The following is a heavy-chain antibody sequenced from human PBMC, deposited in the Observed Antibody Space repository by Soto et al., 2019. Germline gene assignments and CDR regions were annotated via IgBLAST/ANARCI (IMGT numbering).Heavy chain of an antibody. Sequence: PGGSLRLSCAASGFTFRNFAMNWVRQAPGKGLEWVSGISVSGGTTYYADSVRGRFTVSRDNSKNSVFLQMNSLRAEDTAVYFCAKGMYYSDSSGYRLFDYWGQGTLVTVSS. D-gene: IGHD3-22*01. CDR3: AKGMYYSDSSGYRLFDY. CDR1: GFTFRNFA. J-gene: IGHJ4*02. CDR2: ISVSGGTT. V-gene: IGHV3-23*01.